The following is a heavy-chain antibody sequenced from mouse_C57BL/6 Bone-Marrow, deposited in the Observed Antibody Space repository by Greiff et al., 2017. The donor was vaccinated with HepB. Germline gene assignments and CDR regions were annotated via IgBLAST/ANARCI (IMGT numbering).Heavy chain of an antibody. Sequence: EVKLVESGGDLVKPGGSLKLSCAASGFTFSSYGMSWVRQTPDKRLEWIATISSGGSYTYYPDSVKGRFTISRDNAKNTLYLQMSSLKSEDTAMYYCARRGISEAMDDWGQGTSVTVSS. CDR1: GFTFSSYG. J-gene: IGHJ4*01. D-gene: IGHD3-2*02. CDR2: ISSGGSYT. V-gene: IGHV5-6*02. CDR3: ARRGISEAMDD.